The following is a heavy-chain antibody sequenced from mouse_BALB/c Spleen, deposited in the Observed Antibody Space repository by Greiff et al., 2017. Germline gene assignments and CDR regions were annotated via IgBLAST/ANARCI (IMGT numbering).Heavy chain of an antibody. J-gene: IGHJ3*01. CDR3: TRDSGYDTWFAY. V-gene: IGHV5-6-4*01. CDR1: GFTFSSYT. D-gene: IGHD2-14*01. CDR2: ISSGGSYT. Sequence: EVKLMESGGGLVKPGGSLKLSCAASGFTFSSYTMSWVRQTPEKRLEWVATISSGGSYTYYPDSVKGRFTISRDNAKNTLYLQMSSLKSEDTAMYYCTRDSGYDTWFAYWGQGTLVTVSA.